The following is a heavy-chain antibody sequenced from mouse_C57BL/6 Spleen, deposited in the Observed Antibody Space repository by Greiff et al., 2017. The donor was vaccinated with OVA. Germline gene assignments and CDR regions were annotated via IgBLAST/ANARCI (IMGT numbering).Heavy chain of an antibody. Sequence: QVHVKQSGAELVKPGASVKMSCKASGYTFTSYWITWVKQRPGQGLEWIGDIYPGSGSTNYNEKFKSKATLTVDTSSSTAYMQLSSLTSEDSAVYYWARREDYGNLDYWGQGTTLTVSS. CDR2: IYPGSGST. V-gene: IGHV1-55*01. J-gene: IGHJ2*01. CDR3: ARREDYGNLDY. D-gene: IGHD1-1*01. CDR1: GYTFTSYW.